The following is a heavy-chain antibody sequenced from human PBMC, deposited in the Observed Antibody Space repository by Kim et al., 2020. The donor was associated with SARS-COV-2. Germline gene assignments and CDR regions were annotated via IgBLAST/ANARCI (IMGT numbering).Heavy chain of an antibody. CDR2: IWYDGSNK. J-gene: IGHJ4*02. D-gene: IGHD6-19*01. CDR1: GFTFSSYA. V-gene: IGHV3-33*01. Sequence: GGSLRLSCAASGFTFSSYAMHWVRQAPGKGLEWVAVIWYDGSNKYYADSVKGRFTISRDNSKNTLYLQMNSLRAEDTAVYYCATGGSGWYDGYFDYWGQG. CDR3: ATGGSGWYDGYFDY.